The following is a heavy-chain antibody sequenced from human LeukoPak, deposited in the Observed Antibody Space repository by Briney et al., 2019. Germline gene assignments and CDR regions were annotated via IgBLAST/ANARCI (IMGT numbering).Heavy chain of an antibody. D-gene: IGHD6-19*01. Sequence: DSVKGRFTVSRDNAMSSLYLQMNSLRAEDTAVYYCASQTYSSGWYYFDYWGQGTLVTVSS. J-gene: IGHJ4*02. CDR3: ASQTYSSGWYYFDY. V-gene: IGHV3-7*01.